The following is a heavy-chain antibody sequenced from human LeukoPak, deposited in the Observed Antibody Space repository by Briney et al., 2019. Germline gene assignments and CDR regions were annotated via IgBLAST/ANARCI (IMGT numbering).Heavy chain of an antibody. CDR3: ARRATLSSGWYYFDY. CDR2: IKQDGSEK. J-gene: IGHJ4*02. Sequence: PGGSLRLSCAASGFTFTGYSTHWVRQAPGKGLEWVANIKQDGSEKYYVDSVKGRFTISRDNAKNSLYLQMNSLRAEDTAVYYCARRATLSSGWYYFDYWGQGTLVTVSS. V-gene: IGHV3-7*01. D-gene: IGHD6-19*01. CDR1: GFTFTGYS.